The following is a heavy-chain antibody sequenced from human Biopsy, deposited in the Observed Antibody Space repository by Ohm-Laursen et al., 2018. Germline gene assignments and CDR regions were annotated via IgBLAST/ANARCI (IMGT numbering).Heavy chain of an antibody. D-gene: IGHD3-3*01. Sequence: SLRLSCAASGFTFPSFTMSWVRQAPGKGLQWVSVISGSGGNTYYADSARGRFNISRDNSKSRLYLQMTGLRAEDSALYYCAKDPDFWRGGEGDFWGRGTLVTVSS. CDR2: ISGSGGNT. CDR3: AKDPDFWRGGEGDF. J-gene: IGHJ4*02. V-gene: IGHV3-23*01. CDR1: GFTFPSFT.